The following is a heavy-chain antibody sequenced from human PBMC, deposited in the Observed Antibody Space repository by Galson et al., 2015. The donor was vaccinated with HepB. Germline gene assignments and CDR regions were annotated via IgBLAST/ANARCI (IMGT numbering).Heavy chain of an antibody. D-gene: IGHD6-19*01. J-gene: IGHJ4*02. V-gene: IGHV1-2*02. CDR1: GYTFTGYY. Sequence: SVKVSCKASGYTFTGYYMHWVRQAPGQGLEWMGWINPNSGGTNYAQQFQGRVTMTRDTSISTAYMELSRLRSDDTAVYYCASGIAVAGPNFDYWGQGTLVTVSS. CDR2: INPNSGGT. CDR3: ASGIAVAGPNFDY.